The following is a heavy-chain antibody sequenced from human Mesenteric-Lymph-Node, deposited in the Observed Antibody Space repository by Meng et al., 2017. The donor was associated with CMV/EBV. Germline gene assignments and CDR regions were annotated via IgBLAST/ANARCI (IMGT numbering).Heavy chain of an antibody. CDR1: GDSTSITKYY. CDR3: ASMAFYFDY. D-gene: IGHD3-10*01. Sequence: SETLSLTCNVSGDSTSITKYYWGWIRQSSGKGLEWIGSIYYSGSTYYNPSLKSRVTISVDTSKNQFSLKLSSVTAADTAVYYCASMAFYFDYWGQGTLVTVSS. V-gene: IGHV4-39*07. CDR2: IYYSGST. J-gene: IGHJ4*02.